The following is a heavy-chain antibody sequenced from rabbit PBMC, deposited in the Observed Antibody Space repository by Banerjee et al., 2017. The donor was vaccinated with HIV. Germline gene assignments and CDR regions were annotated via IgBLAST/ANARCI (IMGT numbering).Heavy chain of an antibody. CDR3: MRGARNHYQYGMDL. D-gene: IGHD1-1*01. V-gene: IGHV1S45*01. Sequence: QEQLVESGGGLVQPEGSLTLTCTASGFSFSSSYYMCWVRQAPGKGLEWIGCIWSSSGTTHYASWALSRFTITRSTSLNTVTLQMTSLTAADTATYFCMRGARNHYQYGMDLWGQGTLVTVS. J-gene: IGHJ6*01. CDR2: IWSSSGTT. CDR1: GFSFSSSYY.